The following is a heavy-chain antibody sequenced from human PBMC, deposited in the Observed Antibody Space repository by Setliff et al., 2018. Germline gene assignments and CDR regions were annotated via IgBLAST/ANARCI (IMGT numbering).Heavy chain of an antibody. V-gene: IGHV4-4*07. CDR2: ILTTGST. J-gene: IGHJ4*02. CDR1: GASISDSY. CDR3: ARFCGTSNCQRAPLFDY. Sequence: SETLSLTCGVSGASISDSYWSWIRQPPGKGLEWIGRILTTGSTNYNPSLKSRIAISADTSRDRFSLRLTSVTAADTAIYYCARFCGTSNCQRAPLFDYWGQGILVTV. D-gene: IGHD1-1*01.